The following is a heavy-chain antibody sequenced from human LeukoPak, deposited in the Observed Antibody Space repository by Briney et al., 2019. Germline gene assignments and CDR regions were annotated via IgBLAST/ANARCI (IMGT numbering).Heavy chain of an antibody. CDR3: ARVEVPAVAFDY. CDR1: GYTFTSYY. V-gene: IGHV1-18*04. Sequence: GASVKVSCKASGYTFTSYYMHWVRQAPGQGLEWMGWISAYNGNTNYAQKLQGRVTMTTDTSTCTAYMELRSLRSDDTAVYYCARVEVPAVAFDYWGQGTLVTVSS. J-gene: IGHJ4*02. D-gene: IGHD2-2*01. CDR2: ISAYNGNT.